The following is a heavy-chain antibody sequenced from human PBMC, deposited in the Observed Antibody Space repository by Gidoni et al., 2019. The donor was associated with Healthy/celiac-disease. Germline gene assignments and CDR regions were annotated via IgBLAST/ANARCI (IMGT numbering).Heavy chain of an antibody. J-gene: IGHJ6*02. D-gene: IGHD4-17*01. CDR2: INHSGST. CDR1: GGSFSGYY. V-gene: IGHV4-34*01. Sequence: QVQLQQWGAGLLKPSETLYLTCAVYGGSFSGYYWSWIRQPPGKGLEWIGEINHSGSTNYNPSLKSRVTISVDTSKNQFSLKLSSVTAADTAVYYCAIVNYGGYYYYGMDVWGQGTTVTVSS. CDR3: AIVNYGGYYYYGMDV.